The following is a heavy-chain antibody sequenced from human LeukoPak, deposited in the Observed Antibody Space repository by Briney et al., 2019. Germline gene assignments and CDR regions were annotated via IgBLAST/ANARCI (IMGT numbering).Heavy chain of an antibody. CDR3: AKRGYSYGASYFDY. V-gene: IGHV3-11*01. CDR2: ISSSGSTI. CDR1: GFTFSDYY. D-gene: IGHD5-18*01. J-gene: IGHJ4*02. Sequence: GGSLRLSCAASGFTFSDYYMSWIRQAPGKGLEWVSYISSSGSTIYYADSVKGRFTISRDNSKNTLYLQMNSLRAEDTAVYYCAKRGYSYGASYFDYWGQGTLVTVSS.